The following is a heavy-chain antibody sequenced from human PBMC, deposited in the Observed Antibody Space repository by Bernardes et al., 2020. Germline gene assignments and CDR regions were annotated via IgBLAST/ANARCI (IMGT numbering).Heavy chain of an antibody. Sequence: ASVKVSCKASGYTFTGYYMHWVRQAPGQGLEWMGRINPNSGGTNYAQKFQGRVTMTRDTSISTAYMELSRLRSDDTAVYYCAREEQWRDYYGMDVWGKGTTVTVSS. CDR2: INPNSGGT. V-gene: IGHV1-2*06. D-gene: IGHD6-19*01. CDR3: AREEQWRDYYGMDV. CDR1: GYTFTGYY. J-gene: IGHJ6*04.